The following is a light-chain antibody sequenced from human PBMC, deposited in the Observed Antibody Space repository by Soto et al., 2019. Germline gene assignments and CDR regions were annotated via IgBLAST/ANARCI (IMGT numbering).Light chain of an antibody. J-gene: IGKJ1*01. CDR3: QQSYSTPWT. CDR1: QSISSY. Sequence: DIQMTQSPSSLFAFVGDRVTITCRPSQSISSYLNWYQQKPGKAPKLLIYAASSLQSGVPSRFSGSGSGTDFTLTISSLQPEDFATYYCQQSYSTPWTFGQGTKVEIK. V-gene: IGKV1-39*01. CDR2: AAS.